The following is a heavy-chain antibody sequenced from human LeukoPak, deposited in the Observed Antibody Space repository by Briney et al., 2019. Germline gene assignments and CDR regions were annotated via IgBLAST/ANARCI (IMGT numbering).Heavy chain of an antibody. J-gene: IGHJ4*02. Sequence: PSETLSLTCTVSGGSISLSNYCWGWIRQPPGKGLERIGSIYYSGTTYYNPSLKSRVTISIDTSRNQFSLKLSSVTAADTAIYYCAREPYYYDSSGSWIWGQGTLATVSS. CDR1: GGSISLSNYC. D-gene: IGHD3-22*01. CDR2: IYYSGTT. V-gene: IGHV4-39*07. CDR3: AREPYYYDSSGSWI.